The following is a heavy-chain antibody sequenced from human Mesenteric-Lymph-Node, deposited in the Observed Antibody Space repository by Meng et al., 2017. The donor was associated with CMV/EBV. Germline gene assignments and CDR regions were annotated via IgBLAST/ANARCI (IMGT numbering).Heavy chain of an antibody. CDR3: ARDAGDYDFWSGTYYYGMDV. CDR1: GGSITSTIHY. CDR2: IYYTGST. Sequence: SETLSLTCTVSGGSITSTIHYWGWIRQPPGKGLEWIANIYYTGSTHYNPSLRSRVTISVDTSKNQFSLKLSSVTAADTAVYYCARDAGDYDFWSGTYYYGMDVWGQGTTVTVSS. D-gene: IGHD3-3*01. V-gene: IGHV4-39*02. J-gene: IGHJ6*02.